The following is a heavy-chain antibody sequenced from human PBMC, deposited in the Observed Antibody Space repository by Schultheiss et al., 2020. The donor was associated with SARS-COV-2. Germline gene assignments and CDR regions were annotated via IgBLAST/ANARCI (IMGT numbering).Heavy chain of an antibody. D-gene: IGHD3-10*01. V-gene: IGHV3-33*06. CDR2: IWYDGSNK. Sequence: GESLKISCAASGFTFSSYGMHWVRQAPGKGLEWVAVIWYDGSNKYYADSVKGRFTISRDNSKNTLYLQMNSLRAEDTAVYYCAKGATMVRGVINYWGQGTLVTVSS. CDR1: GFTFSSYG. CDR3: AKGATMVRGVINY. J-gene: IGHJ4*02.